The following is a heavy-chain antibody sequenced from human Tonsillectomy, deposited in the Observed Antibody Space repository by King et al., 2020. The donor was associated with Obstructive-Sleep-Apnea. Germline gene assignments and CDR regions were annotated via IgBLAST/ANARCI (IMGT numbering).Heavy chain of an antibody. CDR2: INPNSGGT. D-gene: IGHD3-10*01. CDR1: GYTFTDYY. V-gene: IGHV1-2*02. CDR3: ARDRPPHVGSGSENWFDP. Sequence: QVQLVESGAEVKKPGASVKVSCKGSGYTFTDYYMHWVRQAPGQGLEWMGWINPNSGGTNYAQKFQGRGTRTRDTSISTAYMELGRLTSDDTAVYYCARDRPPHVGSGSENWFDPWGQGTLVTVSS. J-gene: IGHJ5*02.